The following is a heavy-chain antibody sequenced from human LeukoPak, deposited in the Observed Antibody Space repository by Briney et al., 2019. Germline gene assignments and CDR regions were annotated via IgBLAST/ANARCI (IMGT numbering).Heavy chain of an antibody. V-gene: IGHV3-15*01. CDR3: TTCTGGSCYSDY. D-gene: IGHD2-15*01. J-gene: IGHJ4*02. CDR1: GFSFSNAW. Sequence: GGSLRLSCEASGFSFSNAWMSWVRQAPGKGLEWVGRIKSKTTGGTTDFAAPVKGRFTISRDDSKNTLYLQMNSLKTEDTAVYYCTTCTGGSCYSDYWGQGTLVTVSS. CDR2: IKSKTTGGTT.